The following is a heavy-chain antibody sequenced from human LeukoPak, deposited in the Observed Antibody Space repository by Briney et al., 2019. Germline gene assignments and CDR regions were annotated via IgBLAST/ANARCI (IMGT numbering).Heavy chain of an antibody. V-gene: IGHV4-39*02. Sequence: PSETLSLTCTVSGGSISNTFYYWGWIRQPPGKGLEWIGSINYSGSTYYNPSLKSRVTISVDTSKNHFSLKLSSVTAADTAVYYCARDRLLWFGELDYWGQGTLVIVSS. CDR2: INYSGST. D-gene: IGHD3-10*01. CDR1: GGSISNTFYY. J-gene: IGHJ4*02. CDR3: ARDRLLWFGELDY.